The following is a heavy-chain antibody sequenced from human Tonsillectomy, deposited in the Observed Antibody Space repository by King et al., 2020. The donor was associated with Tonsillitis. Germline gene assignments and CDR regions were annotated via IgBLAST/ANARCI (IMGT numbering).Heavy chain of an antibody. CDR1: GFTFSSYW. V-gene: IGHV3-74*01. CDR2: INVDESAT. Sequence: VQLVESGGGLVQPGGSLRLSCAAFGFTFSSYWMHWVRQAPGKGLVWVSRINVDESATNYADSVKGRFTISRDNAKNTLFLQMISLRAEDTAVYYCVRGHRGAFDIWGQGIMVIVSS. CDR3: VRGHRGAFDI. J-gene: IGHJ3*02.